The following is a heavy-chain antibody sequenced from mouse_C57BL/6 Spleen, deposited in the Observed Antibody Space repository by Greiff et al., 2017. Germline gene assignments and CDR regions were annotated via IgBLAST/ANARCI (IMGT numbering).Heavy chain of an antibody. V-gene: IGHV1-82*01. Sequence: VKLMESGPELVKPGASVKISCKASGYAFSSSWMNWVKQRPGKGLEWIGRIYPGDGDTNYNGKFKGKATLTADKSSSTAYMQLSSLTSEDSAVYFCARAGTSYAMDYWGQGTSVTVSS. CDR1: GYAFSSSW. CDR3: ARAGTSYAMDY. D-gene: IGHD4-1*01. J-gene: IGHJ4*01. CDR2: IYPGDGDT.